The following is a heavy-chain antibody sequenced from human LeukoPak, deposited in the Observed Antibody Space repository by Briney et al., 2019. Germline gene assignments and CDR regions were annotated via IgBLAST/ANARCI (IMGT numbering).Heavy chain of an antibody. V-gene: IGHV1-2*02. D-gene: IGHD3-3*01. CDR2: INPNSGGT. J-gene: IGHJ3*02. CDR3: ALYDFWSGYFAFDI. CDR1: GYTFTGYY. Sequence: GASVKVSCKASGYTFTGYYMHWVRQAPGQGLEWMGWINPNSGGTNYAQKFQGRVTMTRDTSISTAYMELSRLRSDDTAVYYCALYDFWSGYFAFDIWGQGTMVTVSS.